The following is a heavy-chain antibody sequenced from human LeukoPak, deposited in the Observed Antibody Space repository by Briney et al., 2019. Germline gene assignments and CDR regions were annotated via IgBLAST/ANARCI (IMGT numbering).Heavy chain of an antibody. J-gene: IGHJ4*02. CDR1: GYTLTELS. CDR3: ATEYGGNDNSLDY. D-gene: IGHD4-23*01. Sequence: ASVKVSCKVSGYTLTELSMHWVRQAPGKGLEWMGGFDPEDGETICAQKIQGRVTMTEDTSTDTAYMELSSLRSEDTAVYYCATEYGGNDNSLDYWGQGTLVTVSS. V-gene: IGHV1-24*01. CDR2: FDPEDGET.